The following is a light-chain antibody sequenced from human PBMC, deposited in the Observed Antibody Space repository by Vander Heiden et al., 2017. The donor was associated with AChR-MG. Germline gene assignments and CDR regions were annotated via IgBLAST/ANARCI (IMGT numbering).Light chain of an antibody. Sequence: SYDLSQPPSVSVSPGQTASITCSGDKLGDKYACWYQQKPGQSPVLVIYKDINRPTGIPERFSGSNSGNTATLTISGTQAMDEADYYCQAWDSNSVVFGGGTKLTVL. J-gene: IGLJ2*01. V-gene: IGLV3-1*01. CDR3: QAWDSNSVV. CDR1: KLGDKY. CDR2: KDI.